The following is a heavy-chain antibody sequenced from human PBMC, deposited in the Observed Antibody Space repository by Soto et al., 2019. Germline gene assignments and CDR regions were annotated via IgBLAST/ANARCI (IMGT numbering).Heavy chain of an antibody. D-gene: IGHD3-10*01. Sequence: KQSQTLSLTCAISGDSVSSNSAAWNWIRQSPSRGLEWLGRTYYRSKWYNDYAVSVKSRITINPDTSKNQFSLQLNSVTPEDTAVYYCARGYITMVRGVILYYYYGMDVWGQGTTVTVSS. V-gene: IGHV6-1*01. CDR2: TYYRSKWYN. J-gene: IGHJ6*02. CDR3: ARGYITMVRGVILYYYYGMDV. CDR1: GDSVSSNSAA.